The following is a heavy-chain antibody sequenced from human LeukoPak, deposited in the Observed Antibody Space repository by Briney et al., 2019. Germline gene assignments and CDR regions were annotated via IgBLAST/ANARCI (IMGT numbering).Heavy chain of an antibody. Sequence: GESLKISCKGSGYSFTSYWIGWVRQMPGKGLEWMGIIYPGDSDTRYSPSFQGQVTISADKSISTAYLQWSSLKASDTAMYYCARHNSGSWYGEHNWFDPWGQGTLVTVSS. CDR1: GYSFTSYW. V-gene: IGHV5-51*01. CDR2: IYPGDSDT. J-gene: IGHJ5*02. CDR3: ARHNSGSWYGEHNWFDP. D-gene: IGHD6-13*01.